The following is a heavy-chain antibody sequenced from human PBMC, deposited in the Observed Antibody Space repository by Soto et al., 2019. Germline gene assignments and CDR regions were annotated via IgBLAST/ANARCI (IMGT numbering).Heavy chain of an antibody. J-gene: IGHJ3*02. CDR2: ISYDGSNK. Sequence: QVQLVESGGGVVQPGRSLRLSCAASGFTFSSYAMHWVRQAPGKGLEWVAVISYDGSNKYYADSVKGRFTISRDNSKNTLYLQMNSLRAEDTAVYYCAMNEGEDAFDIWGQGTMVTVSS. D-gene: IGHD1-1*01. V-gene: IGHV3-30-3*01. CDR3: AMNEGEDAFDI. CDR1: GFTFSSYA.